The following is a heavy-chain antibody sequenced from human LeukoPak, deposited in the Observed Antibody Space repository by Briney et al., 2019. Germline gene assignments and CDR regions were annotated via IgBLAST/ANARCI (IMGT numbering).Heavy chain of an antibody. D-gene: IGHD2-21*02. Sequence: GASVKVSCKASGNTFTSYGISWVRQAPGQGLERMGWISAYNGNTNYAQKLQGRVTMTTDTSTSTAYMELRSLRSDDTAVYYCARTAYCGGDCYLNWFDPWGQGTLVTVSS. CDR1: GNTFTSYG. V-gene: IGHV1-18*01. CDR2: ISAYNGNT. J-gene: IGHJ5*02. CDR3: ARTAYCGGDCYLNWFDP.